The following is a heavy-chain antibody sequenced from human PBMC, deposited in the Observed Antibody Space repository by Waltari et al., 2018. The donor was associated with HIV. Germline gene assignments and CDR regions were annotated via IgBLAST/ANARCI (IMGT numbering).Heavy chain of an antibody. J-gene: IGHJ4*02. CDR3: ATASRVVVTDRAAFDY. D-gene: IGHD2-21*02. CDR2: CEPEDGEI. Sequence: QVQLVQSGAEVKKPGASVQVSCKVSGYSLSELSMHWVRQAPGKGPEWMGECEPEDGEIIYAQQLQGRVTMTEDTSTDTAYMELSSLRSEDTAVYYCATASRVVVTDRAAFDYWGQGTLVTVSS. CDR1: GYSLSELS. V-gene: IGHV1-24*01.